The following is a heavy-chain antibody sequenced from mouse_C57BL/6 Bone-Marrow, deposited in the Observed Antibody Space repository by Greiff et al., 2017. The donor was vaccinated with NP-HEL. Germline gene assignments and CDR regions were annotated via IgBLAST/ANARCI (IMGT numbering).Heavy chain of an antibody. J-gene: IGHJ3*01. D-gene: IGHD2-1*01. Sequence: QVQLQQSGAELVRPGASVTLSCKASGYTFTDYEMHWVKQTPVHGLEWIGAIDPETGGTAYNQKFKGKAILTADKSSSTAYMELRSLTSEDSAVYYCTRSLYGNYVGFAYWGQGTLVTVSA. CDR1: GYTFTDYE. CDR3: TRSLYGNYVGFAY. V-gene: IGHV1-15*01. CDR2: IDPETGGT.